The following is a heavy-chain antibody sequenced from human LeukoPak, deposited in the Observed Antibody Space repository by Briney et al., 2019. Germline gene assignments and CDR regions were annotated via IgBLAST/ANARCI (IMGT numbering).Heavy chain of an antibody. CDR2: IYTSGST. D-gene: IGHD2/OR15-2a*01. CDR1: GGSISSYY. Sequence: SETLSLTCTVSGGSISSYYWSWMRQPPGKGLEWIGYIYTSGSTNYNPSLKSRVTISVDTSKNQFSLKLSSVTAADTAVYYCARQGISYYFDYWGQGTLVTVSS. CDR3: ARQGISYYFDY. J-gene: IGHJ4*02. V-gene: IGHV4-4*09.